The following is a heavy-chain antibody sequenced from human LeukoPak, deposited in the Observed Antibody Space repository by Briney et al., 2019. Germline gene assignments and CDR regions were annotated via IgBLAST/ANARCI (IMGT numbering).Heavy chain of an antibody. CDR3: ARAVSPPPIVATGGMDV. J-gene: IGHJ6*02. D-gene: IGHD5-12*01. CDR1: GFTFSSYS. V-gene: IGHV3-21*01. CDR2: ISNSSSYI. Sequence: GGSLRLSCAASGFTFSSYSMNWVRQAPGKGLEWVSSISNSSSYIYYADSVKGRFTISRDNAKNSLYLQMNSLRAEDTAVYYCARAVSPPPIVATGGMDVWGQGTTVTVSS.